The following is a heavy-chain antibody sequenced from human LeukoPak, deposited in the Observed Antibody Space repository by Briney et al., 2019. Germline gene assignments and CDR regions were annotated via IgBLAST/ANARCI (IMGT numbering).Heavy chain of an antibody. J-gene: IGHJ4*02. CDR1: GFTCSTYG. CDR2: IWHDGSNK. V-gene: IGHV3-33*06. D-gene: IGHD6-19*01. Sequence: GGSLRLSCAASGFTCSTYGMHWARQAPGKGLEWVAVIWHDGSNKYYADSVKGRFTISRDNSKNTVYLQMNSLRAEDTAVYYCAKTTTGYSSGRFPGWPVDYWGQGTLVTVSS. CDR3: AKTTTGYSSGRFPGWPVDY.